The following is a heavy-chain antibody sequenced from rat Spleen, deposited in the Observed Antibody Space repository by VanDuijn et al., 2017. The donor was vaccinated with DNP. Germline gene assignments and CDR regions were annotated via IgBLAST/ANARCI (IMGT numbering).Heavy chain of an antibody. V-gene: IGHV3-1*01. CDR1: GYSITSTY. CDR2: ISYSGTT. D-gene: IGHD1-5*01. Sequence: EVQLQESGPGLVKPSQSLSLTCSVIGYSITSTYWGWIRKFPGDKMEWIGHISYSGTTNYNPSLKSRISITRDTSKNQFFLQLNSVTTEDTATYYCARWYNYFDYWGQGVMVTVSS. J-gene: IGHJ2*01. CDR3: ARWYNYFDY.